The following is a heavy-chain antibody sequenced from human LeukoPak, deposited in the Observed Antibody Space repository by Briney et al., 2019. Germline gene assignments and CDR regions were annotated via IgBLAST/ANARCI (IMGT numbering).Heavy chain of an antibody. D-gene: IGHD4-17*01. V-gene: IGHV3-30*04. J-gene: IGHJ6*02. CDR2: ISYDGSNK. CDR3: ARDDNGPPYYYGMDV. CDR1: GFTFSSYA. Sequence: PGRSLRLSCAASGFTFSSYAMHWVRQAPGKGLEWVAVISYDGSNKYYADSVKGRFTISRDNSKNTLYLQMNSLRAEDTAVYYCARDDNGPPYYYGMDVWGQGTTVTVSS.